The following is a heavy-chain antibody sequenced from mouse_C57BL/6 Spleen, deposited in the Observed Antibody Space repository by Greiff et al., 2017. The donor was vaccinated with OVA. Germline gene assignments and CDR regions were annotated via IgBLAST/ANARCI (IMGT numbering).Heavy chain of an antibody. D-gene: IGHD1-1*01. CDR1: GYSITSGYY. CDR3: ASDYYGSSYFDY. J-gene: IGHJ2*01. V-gene: IGHV3-6*01. CDR2: ISYDGSN. Sequence: EVHLVESGPGLVKPSQSLSLTCSVTGYSITSGYYWNWIRQFPGNKLEWMGYISYDGSNNYNPSLKNRISITRDTSKNQFFLKLNSVTTEDTATYYCASDYYGSSYFDYWGQGTTLTVSS.